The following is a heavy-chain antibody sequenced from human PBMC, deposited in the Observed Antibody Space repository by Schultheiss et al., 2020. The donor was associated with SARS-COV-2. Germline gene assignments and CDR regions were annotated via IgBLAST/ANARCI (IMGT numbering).Heavy chain of an antibody. D-gene: IGHD1-26*01. V-gene: IGHV3-11*01. CDR3: ARRRTNSGSHLFSRVGAFDI. Sequence: GGSLRLSCAASGFTFSDYYMSWIRQAPGKGLEWVSYISSSGSTIYYADSVKGRFTISRDNAKNSLYLQMNSLRAEDTAVYYCARRRTNSGSHLFSRVGAFDIWGQGTMVTVSS. CDR2: ISSSGSTI. CDR1: GFTFSDYY. J-gene: IGHJ3*02.